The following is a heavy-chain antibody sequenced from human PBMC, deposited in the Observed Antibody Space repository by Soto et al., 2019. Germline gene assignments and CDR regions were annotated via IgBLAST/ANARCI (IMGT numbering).Heavy chain of an antibody. V-gene: IGHV2-5*02. CDR3: AHSVVAGLGYYFDY. CDR2: IYWDDDK. J-gene: IGHJ4*02. CDR1: GFSLSSTRVA. D-gene: IGHD6-19*01. Sequence: QITLKESGPTLVKPTQTLTLTCTFSGFSLSSTRVAVGWFRQPPGKALEWLALIYWDDDKRYSPFLKSRLTITKDTSKNHVVLTMTNMDPVDTATYYCAHSVVAGLGYYFDYWGQGTLVTVSS.